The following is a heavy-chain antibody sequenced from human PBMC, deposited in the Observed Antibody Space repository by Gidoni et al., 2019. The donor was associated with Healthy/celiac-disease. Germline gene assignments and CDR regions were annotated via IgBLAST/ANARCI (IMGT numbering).Heavy chain of an antibody. CDR3: ARDEEEWELPWFDP. D-gene: IGHD1-26*01. J-gene: IGHJ5*02. CDR1: GFTFSSYS. CDR2: ISSSSSYI. V-gene: IGHV3-21*01. Sequence: EVQLVESGGGLVKPGGSLRLSCAASGFTFSSYSMNWVRQAPGKGLEWVSSISSSSSYIYYADSVKGRFTISRDNAKNSLYLQMNSLRAEDTAVYYCARDEEEWELPWFDPWGQGTLVTVSS.